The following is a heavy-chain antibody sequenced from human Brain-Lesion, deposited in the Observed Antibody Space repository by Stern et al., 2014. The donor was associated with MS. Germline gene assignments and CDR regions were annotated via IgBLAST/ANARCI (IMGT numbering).Heavy chain of an antibody. CDR1: GGSISSGSYY. CDR3: VRETGGYTYGDTDFFDF. Sequence: QVQLVQSGPGLVKPSQTLSLTCSVSGGSISSGSYYWNWIRQPAGKGLEWIGRIYASGSTTYSPSLKGRVFISGDTSKNQFSLKLSSVTAADAAMYYCVRETGGYTYGDTDFFDFWGQGTLVTVSS. D-gene: IGHD5-18*01. CDR2: IYASGST. V-gene: IGHV4-61*02. J-gene: IGHJ4*02.